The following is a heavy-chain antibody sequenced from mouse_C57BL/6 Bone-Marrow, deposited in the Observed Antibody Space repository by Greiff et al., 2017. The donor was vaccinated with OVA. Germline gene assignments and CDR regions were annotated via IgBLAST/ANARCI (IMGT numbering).Heavy chain of an antibody. CDR3: AIITTVVADSYAMDY. V-gene: IGHV1-64*01. CDR2: IHPNSGST. Sequence: QVQLQQPGAELVKPGASVKLSCKASGYTFTSYWMHWVKQRPGQGLEWIGMIHPNSGSTNYNEKFKSKATLTVDKSSSTAYMQLSSLTSEDSAVYYCAIITTVVADSYAMDYWGQGTSVTVSS. J-gene: IGHJ4*01. D-gene: IGHD1-1*01. CDR1: GYTFTSYW.